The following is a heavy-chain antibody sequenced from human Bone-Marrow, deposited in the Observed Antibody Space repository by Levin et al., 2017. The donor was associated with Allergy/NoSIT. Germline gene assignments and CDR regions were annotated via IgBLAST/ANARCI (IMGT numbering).Heavy chain of an antibody. CDR2: IYYSGST. Sequence: SQTLSLTCTVSGGSISSGDYYWSWIRQPPGKGLEWIGYIYYSGSTYYNPSLKSRVTISVDTSKNQFSLKLSSVTAADTAVYYCAREQDSGSPGEGYWGQGTLVTVSS. J-gene: IGHJ4*02. V-gene: IGHV4-30-4*01. CDR3: AREQDSGSPGEGY. D-gene: IGHD5-12*01. CDR1: GGSISSGDYY.